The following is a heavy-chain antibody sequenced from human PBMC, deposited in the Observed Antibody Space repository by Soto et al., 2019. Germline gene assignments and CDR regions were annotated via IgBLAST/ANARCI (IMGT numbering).Heavy chain of an antibody. V-gene: IGHV3-33*01. CDR2: IWYDGSNK. D-gene: IGHD1-26*01. J-gene: IGHJ4*02. Sequence: GGSLRLSCAASGFTFSSYGMHWVRQAPGKGLEWVAVIWYDGSNKYYADSVKGRFTISRDNSKNTLYLQMNSLRAEDTAVYYCARDSGLVGATDYWGQGTLVTVSS. CDR3: ARDSGLVGATDY. CDR1: GFTFSSYG.